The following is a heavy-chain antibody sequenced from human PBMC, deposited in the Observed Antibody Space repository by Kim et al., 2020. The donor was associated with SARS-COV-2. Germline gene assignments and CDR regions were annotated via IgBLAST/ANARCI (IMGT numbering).Heavy chain of an antibody. CDR1: GFTFDDYA. V-gene: IGHV3-9*01. J-gene: IGHJ4*02. D-gene: IGHD5-18*01. CDR3: AKDLLTLGYSYGYSGGWALDY. Sequence: GGSLRLSCAASGFTFDDYAMHWVRQAPGKGLEWVSGISWNSGSIGYADSVKGRFTISRDNAKNSLYLQMNSLRAEDTALYYCAKDLLTLGYSYGYSGGWALDYWGQGTLVTVSS. CDR2: ISWNSGSI.